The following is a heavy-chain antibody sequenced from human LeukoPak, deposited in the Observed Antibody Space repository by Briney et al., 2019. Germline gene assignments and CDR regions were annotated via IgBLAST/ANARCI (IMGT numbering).Heavy chain of an antibody. D-gene: IGHD3-22*01. CDR2: ISSSGSTI. V-gene: IGHV3-48*03. CDR3: ARAASSGYYSYFDY. CDR1: GFTFSSYE. J-gene: IGHJ4*02. Sequence: TGGSLRLSCAASGFTFSSYEMNWVRQAPGKGLEWLSYISSSGSTIYYADSVKGRFTISRDNAKNSLYLQMNSLRAEDTAVYYCARAASSGYYSYFDYWGQGTLVTVSS.